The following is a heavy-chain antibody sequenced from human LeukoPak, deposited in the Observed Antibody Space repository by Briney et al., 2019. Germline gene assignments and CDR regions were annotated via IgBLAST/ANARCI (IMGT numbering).Heavy chain of an antibody. CDR3: ARGNGDYVGSFDY. Sequence: SETLSHTCTVSGGSISSGSYYWSWIRQPAGKGLEWIGRIYTSGSTNYNPSLKSRVTISVDTSKNQFSLKLSSVTAADTAVYYCARGNGDYVGSFDYWGQGTLVTVSS. CDR1: GGSISSGSYY. J-gene: IGHJ4*02. CDR2: IYTSGST. D-gene: IGHD4-17*01. V-gene: IGHV4-61*02.